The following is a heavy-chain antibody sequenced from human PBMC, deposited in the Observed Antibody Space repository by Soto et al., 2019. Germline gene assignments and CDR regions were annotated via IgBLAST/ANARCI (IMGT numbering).Heavy chain of an antibody. CDR3: ARELWCYVH. Sequence: EVQLLESGGGLVQPGGALRLSCAASGFTFSSHAMRWVRQAPGKGLEWISSISAGSEGAYYADSVKGRFTISRDNSNNTLYLQMNSLRAEDTSVYYCARELWCYVHWGQGTLVTVSS. D-gene: IGHD2-21*01. CDR1: GFTFSSHA. CDR2: ISAGSEGA. V-gene: IGHV3-23*01. J-gene: IGHJ4*02.